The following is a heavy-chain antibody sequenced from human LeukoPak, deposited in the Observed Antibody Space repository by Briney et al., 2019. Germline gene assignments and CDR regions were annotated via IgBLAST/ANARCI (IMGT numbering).Heavy chain of an antibody. CDR2: IKQDGSEK. CDR1: GLTLTSYA. J-gene: IGHJ5*02. CDR3: ARGTGWFDP. D-gene: IGHD4-17*01. Sequence: GGSLRLSCAGSGLTLTSYAVGWVRQAPGKGLEWVANIKQDGSEKYYVDSVKGRFTISRDNAKNSLYLQMNSLRAEDTAVYYCARGTGWFDPWGQGTLVTVSS. V-gene: IGHV3-7*01.